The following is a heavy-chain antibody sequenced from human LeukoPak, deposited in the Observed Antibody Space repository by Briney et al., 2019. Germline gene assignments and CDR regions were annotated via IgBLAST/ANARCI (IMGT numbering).Heavy chain of an antibody. J-gene: IGHJ4*02. D-gene: IGHD6-19*01. V-gene: IGHV5-51*01. CDR3: VRESGYSSGWYPY. Sequence: GESLKISCMGSGYTFTNYWIAWVRQMPGKGLEWMGMIYPGDSDSRYSPSFQGQVTFSADKSISTAYLQWSSLKASDSAMYYCVRESGYSSGWYPYWGQGTLVTVPS. CDR2: IYPGDSDS. CDR1: GYTFTNYW.